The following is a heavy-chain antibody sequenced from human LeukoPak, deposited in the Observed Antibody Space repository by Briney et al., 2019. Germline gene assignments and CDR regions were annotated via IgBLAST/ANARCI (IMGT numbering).Heavy chain of an antibody. V-gene: IGHV4-61*02. D-gene: IGHD1-26*01. CDR1: GGSIGSGSYY. Sequence: SQTLSLTCTVSGGSIGSGSYYWIWLRQPAGQGLEWIGRIYTSGSTNYNHSLKSRVTISVDTSKNQFSLKLSSVTAADTAVYYCAREPVGATAPFDYWGQGTLVTVSS. J-gene: IGHJ4*02. CDR3: AREPVGATAPFDY. CDR2: IYTSGST.